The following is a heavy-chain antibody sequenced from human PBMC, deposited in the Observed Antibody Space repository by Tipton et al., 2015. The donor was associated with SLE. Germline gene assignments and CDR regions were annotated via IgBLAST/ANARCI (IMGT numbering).Heavy chain of an antibody. CDR3: ASTTIAARPGYNGMDV. J-gene: IGHJ6*02. V-gene: IGHV4-59*02. D-gene: IGHD6-6*01. Sequence: TLSLTCTVSGGSVTSHYWSWIRQPPGKGLEWIAFIHYSGNTNNNPSLKSRATISIDTARNQISLTLTSVTAADTAVYYCASTTIAARPGYNGMDVWGQGPTVTVSS. CDR2: IHYSGNT. CDR1: GGSVTSHY.